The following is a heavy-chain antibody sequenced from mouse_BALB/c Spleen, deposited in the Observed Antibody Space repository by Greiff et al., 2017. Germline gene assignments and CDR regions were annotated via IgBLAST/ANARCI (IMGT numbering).Heavy chain of an antibody. V-gene: IGHV2-2*02. CDR3: ARKKAGTGYDYAMDY. CDR2: IWSGGST. Sequence: QVQLQQSGPGLVQPSQSLSITCTVSGFSLTSYGVHWVRQSPGKGLEWLGVIWSGGSTDYNAAFISRLSISKDNSKSQVFFKMNSLQANDTAVYYCARKKAGTGYDYAMDYWGQGTSVTVSS. D-gene: IGHD3-3*01. J-gene: IGHJ4*01. CDR1: GFSLTSYG.